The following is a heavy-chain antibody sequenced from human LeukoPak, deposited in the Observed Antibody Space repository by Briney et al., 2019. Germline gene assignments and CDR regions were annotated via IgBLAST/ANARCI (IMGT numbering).Heavy chain of an antibody. CDR1: GGSISSSSYY. Sequence: KPSETLSLTCTVSGGSISSSSYYWGWIRQPPGKGLEWIGSIYYSGSTYYNPSLKSRVTISVDTSKNQFSLKLSSVTAADTAVYYCARDIFVTGGGAPFYYYYGMDVWGQGTTVTVSS. D-gene: IGHD3-16*02. J-gene: IGHJ6*02. CDR2: IYYSGST. CDR3: ARDIFVTGGGAPFYYYYGMDV. V-gene: IGHV4-39*07.